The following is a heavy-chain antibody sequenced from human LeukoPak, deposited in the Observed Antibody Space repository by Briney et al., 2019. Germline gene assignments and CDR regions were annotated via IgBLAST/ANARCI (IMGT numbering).Heavy chain of an antibody. J-gene: IGHJ4*01. CDR1: GDSITKKNFF. V-gene: IGHV4-39*07. Sequence: SETLSLTCTISGDSITKKNFFWGWIRQPPGKGLEWIVSMSYSGKIYYNPSLKSRVSISIDTSKNQLSLKLNSVTAADTAMYHCARDRDVDDFDYWGRGTLVTVSS. CDR2: MSYSGKI. D-gene: IGHD2-15*01. CDR3: ARDRDVDDFDY.